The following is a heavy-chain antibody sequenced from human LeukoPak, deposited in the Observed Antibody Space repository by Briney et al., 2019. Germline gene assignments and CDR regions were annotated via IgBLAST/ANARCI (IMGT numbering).Heavy chain of an antibody. Sequence: PSATLSLTWTVSGGPISTYYCSWIRQPPGKGMEWVGYIYYSGITNYNPSLKSRVTISVDTSKNQFSLKLSSVTAADTAVYYCARDSGYGSFDYWGQGSLVTVSS. CDR1: GGPISTYY. D-gene: IGHD5-12*01. J-gene: IGHJ4*02. CDR2: IYYSGIT. CDR3: ARDSGYGSFDY. V-gene: IGHV4-59*01.